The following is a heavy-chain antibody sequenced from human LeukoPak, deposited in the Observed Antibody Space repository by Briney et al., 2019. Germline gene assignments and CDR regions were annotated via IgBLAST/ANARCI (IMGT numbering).Heavy chain of an antibody. V-gene: IGHV3-9*01. Sequence: GRSLRLSCAASGFTFDDYAMHWVRQAPGKGLEWVSGISWNSGSIGCADSVKGRFTISRDNAKNSLYLQMNSLRAEDTALYYCAKDLGWWDHTSYYYGMDVWGQGTTVTVSS. D-gene: IGHD2-21*01. J-gene: IGHJ6*02. CDR1: GFTFDDYA. CDR3: AKDLGWWDHTSYYYGMDV. CDR2: ISWNSGSI.